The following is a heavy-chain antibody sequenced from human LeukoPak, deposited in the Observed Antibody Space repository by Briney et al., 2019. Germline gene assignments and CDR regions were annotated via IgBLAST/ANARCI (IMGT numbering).Heavy chain of an antibody. CDR2: MYHSGTT. V-gene: IGHV4-38-2*02. Sequence: SETLSLTCSVSGYSVSSGYYWGWIRQSPGEGLEWIGSMYHSGTTYYNPSLKSRVTLSVDTSKNQFSLKLSSVTAADTAVYYCAGQYTGYDAFDYWGQGTLVTVSS. CDR1: GYSVSSGYY. J-gene: IGHJ4*02. D-gene: IGHD5-12*01. CDR3: AGQYTGYDAFDY.